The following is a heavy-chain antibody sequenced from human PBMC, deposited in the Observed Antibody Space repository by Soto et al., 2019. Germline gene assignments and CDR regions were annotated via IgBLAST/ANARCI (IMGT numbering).Heavy chain of an antibody. Sequence: QVQLQQWGAGLLKPSETLSLTCAVYGGSFSGYYWCWIRQPPGKGLEWNGEINHSGRTNYNQALKSRVTISVDTSKNQFSLKLSSVTAADTAVYYCASRYCSGGSCSPPPPYMDVWGKGTTVTVAS. CDR2: INHSGRT. CDR3: ASRYCSGGSCSPPPPYMDV. CDR1: GGSFSGYY. D-gene: IGHD2-15*01. J-gene: IGHJ6*03. V-gene: IGHV4-34*01.